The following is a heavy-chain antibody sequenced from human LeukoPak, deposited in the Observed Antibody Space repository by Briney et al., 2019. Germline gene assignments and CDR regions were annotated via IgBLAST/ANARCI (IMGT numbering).Heavy chain of an antibody. V-gene: IGHV4-31*03. CDR1: GGSISSGGYY. J-gene: IGHJ4*02. Sequence: SETLSLTCTVSGGSISSGGYYWSWIRQHPGKGLEWIGYIYYSGSTYYNPSLKSRVTISVDTSKNQFSLKLSSVTAADTAVYYCARASGPLDSSLYYFDYWGQGTLVTVSS. D-gene: IGHD3-22*01. CDR2: IYYSGST. CDR3: ARASGPLDSSLYYFDY.